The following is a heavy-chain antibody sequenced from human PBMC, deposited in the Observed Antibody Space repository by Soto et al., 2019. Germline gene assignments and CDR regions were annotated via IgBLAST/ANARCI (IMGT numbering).Heavy chain of an antibody. CDR3: ARGQWYYYDSSGYYHWYFDL. Sequence: QVQLQQWGAGLLKPSETLSLTCAVYGGSFSGYYWSWIRQPPGKGLEWIGEINHSGSTNYNPSLKSRVTISVDTSNNQFSLKLSSVTAADTAVYYCARGQWYYYDSSGYYHWYFDLWGRGTLVTVSS. CDR2: INHSGST. J-gene: IGHJ2*01. D-gene: IGHD3-22*01. V-gene: IGHV4-34*01. CDR1: GGSFSGYY.